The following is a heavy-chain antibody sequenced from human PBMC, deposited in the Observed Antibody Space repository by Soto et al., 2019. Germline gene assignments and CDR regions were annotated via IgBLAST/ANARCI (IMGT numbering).Heavy chain of an antibody. CDR1: GFTSSSYW. CDR3: ATRITVFGLLIPPFDP. V-gene: IGHV3-74*01. Sequence: GGSLRLSCAASGFTSSSYWMHWVRQAPGKGLVWVSRINSDGSSTSYADSVKGRFTISRDNAKNTLYLQMNSLRAEDTAIYYCATRITVFGLLIPPFDPWGQGTQVTVSS. CDR2: INSDGSST. J-gene: IGHJ5*02. D-gene: IGHD3-3*01.